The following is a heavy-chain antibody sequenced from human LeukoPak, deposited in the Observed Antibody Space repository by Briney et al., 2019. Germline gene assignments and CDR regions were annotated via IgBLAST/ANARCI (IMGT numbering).Heavy chain of an antibody. Sequence: PGGSLRLSCAASGFTFSSYSMNWVGQAPGKGLEWVSSISSSSSYIYYADSVKGRFTISRDNAKNSLYLQMHSLRAEDTAVYYCARSSPHCSSTSCYNDAFDIWGQGTMVTVSS. CDR1: GFTFSSYS. D-gene: IGHD2-2*02. J-gene: IGHJ3*02. CDR3: ARSSPHCSSTSCYNDAFDI. V-gene: IGHV3-21*01. CDR2: ISSSSSYI.